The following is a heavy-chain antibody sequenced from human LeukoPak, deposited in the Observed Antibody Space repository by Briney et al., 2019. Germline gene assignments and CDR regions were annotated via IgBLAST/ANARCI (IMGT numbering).Heavy chain of an antibody. Sequence: SETLSLTCTVSGGSISSYYWSWIRQPPGKGLEWIGSIYYSGSTYYNPSLKSRVTISVDTSKNQFSLKLSSVTAADTAVFYCARQRWDMLRGVDYYYYMDVWGKGTTVTISS. CDR2: IYYSGST. CDR1: GGSISSYY. J-gene: IGHJ6*03. CDR3: ARQRWDMLRGVDYYYYMDV. D-gene: IGHD3-10*01. V-gene: IGHV4-59*05.